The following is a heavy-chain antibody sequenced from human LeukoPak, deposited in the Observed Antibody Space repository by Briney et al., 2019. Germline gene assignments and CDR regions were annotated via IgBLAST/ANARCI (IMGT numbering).Heavy chain of an antibody. D-gene: IGHD4-11*01. CDR1: GVSISSYY. V-gene: IGHV4-4*07. J-gene: IGHJ6*03. CDR2: IYTSGGT. Sequence: SETLSLTCTVSGVSISSYYWSWIRQPAGKGLEWIGGIYTSGGTNYNPSLKSRVTISADKSKTQFSLKLSSVTAADTVVYCCARTTVTTYHHYYMDVWGKGTTVTVSS. CDR3: ARTTVTTYHHYYMDV.